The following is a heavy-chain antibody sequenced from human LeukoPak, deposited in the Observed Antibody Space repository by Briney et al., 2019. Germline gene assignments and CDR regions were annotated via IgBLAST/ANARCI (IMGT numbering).Heavy chain of an antibody. CDR3: AKVRLGDSSGHGDY. CDR2: ISYDGSNK. V-gene: IGHV3-30*18. CDR1: GFTFSSYG. D-gene: IGHD3-22*01. Sequence: GGSLRLSCAASGFTFSSYGMHWVRQAPGKGLEWVAVISYDGSNKYYADSVKGRFTISRDNSKNTLYLQMNSLRAEDTAVYYCAKVRLGDSSGHGDYWGRGTLVTVSS. J-gene: IGHJ4*02.